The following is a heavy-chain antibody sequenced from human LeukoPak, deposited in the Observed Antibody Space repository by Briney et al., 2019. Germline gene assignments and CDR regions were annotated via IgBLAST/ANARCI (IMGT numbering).Heavy chain of an antibody. CDR3: ARGSTFDY. CDR1: GFTFSSYA. J-gene: IGHJ4*02. Sequence: GGSLRLSCAASGFTFSSYAMHWVRQAPGKGLEWVAVISYDGSNKYYADSVKGRFTISRDNSKNTLYLQMNSLRAEDTAVYYCARGSTFDYWGQGTLVTVSS. CDR2: ISYDGSNK. V-gene: IGHV3-30-3*01.